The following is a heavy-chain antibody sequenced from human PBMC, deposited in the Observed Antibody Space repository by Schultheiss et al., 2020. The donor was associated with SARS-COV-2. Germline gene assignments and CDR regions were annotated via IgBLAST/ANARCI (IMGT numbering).Heavy chain of an antibody. J-gene: IGHJ4*02. CDR3: ARQFVVVPAANDY. Sequence: GGSLRLSCTASGFTFSSYAMHWVRQAPGKGLEWVAVIWYDGSNKYYADSVKGRFTISRDNAKNSLSLQMNSLRAEDTAVYYCARQFVVVPAANDYWGQGTLVTVSS. CDR1: GFTFSSYA. V-gene: IGHV3-30*07. CDR2: IWYDGSNK. D-gene: IGHD2-2*01.